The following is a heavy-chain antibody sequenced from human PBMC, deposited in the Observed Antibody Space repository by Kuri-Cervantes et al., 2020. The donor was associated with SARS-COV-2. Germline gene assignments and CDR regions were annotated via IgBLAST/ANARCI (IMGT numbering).Heavy chain of an antibody. CDR3: GGEAVARVGWFDP. CDR2: SYYSGST. CDR1: GGSISSGDYY. V-gene: IGHV4-61*08. D-gene: IGHD2-15*01. J-gene: IGHJ5*02. Sequence: SETLSLTCTVSGGSISSGDYYWVWLRQPPGKGLEWIGYSYYSGSTNYNPTLKSRVTISVYTSKNQFSLKLSSVSDAATAEYYCGGEAVARVGWFDPWGQGTLVTVSS.